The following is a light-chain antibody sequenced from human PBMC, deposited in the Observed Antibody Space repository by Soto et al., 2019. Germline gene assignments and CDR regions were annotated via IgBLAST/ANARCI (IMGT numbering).Light chain of an antibody. J-gene: IGKJ1*01. V-gene: IGKV1-39*01. CDR3: QHYNSYSEA. Sequence: IELTQSPSSLSASVGDRVTITCRASQSISSYLNWYQQKPGKAPNLLIYAASSLQSGVPSRFSGSGSGTEFTLTISSLQPDDFATYYCQHYNSYSEAFGQGTKVDIK. CDR1: QSISSY. CDR2: AAS.